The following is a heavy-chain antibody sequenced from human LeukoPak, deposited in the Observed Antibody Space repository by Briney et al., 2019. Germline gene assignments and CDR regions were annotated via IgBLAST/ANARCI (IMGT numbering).Heavy chain of an antibody. J-gene: IGHJ4*02. Sequence: GGSLRLSCAASGFTVSSNYMSWVRQAPGKGLEWVSVIYSGGSTYYADSVKGRFTISRDNFNNTVYLQMNSLKAEDTAVYYCTRAHGRFLEWPPYDYWGQGTLVTVSS. CDR1: GFTVSSNY. CDR2: IYSGGST. D-gene: IGHD3-3*01. V-gene: IGHV3-53*05. CDR3: TRAHGRFLEWPPYDY.